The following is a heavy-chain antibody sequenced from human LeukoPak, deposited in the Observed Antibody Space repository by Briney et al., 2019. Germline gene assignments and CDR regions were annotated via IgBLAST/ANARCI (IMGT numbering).Heavy chain of an antibody. CDR3: ARDRLLYYYDSGPTGHFQH. CDR2: IKQDGSEK. J-gene: IGHJ1*01. Sequence: GGSLRLSCAASGFTFSSYWMSWVRQAPGKGLEWVANIKQDGSEKYYADSVKGRFTISRDNAKNSLYLQMSSLRADDTAVYYCARDRLLYYYDSGPTGHFQHWGQGTLVTV. V-gene: IGHV3-7*01. D-gene: IGHD3-22*01. CDR1: GFTFSSYW.